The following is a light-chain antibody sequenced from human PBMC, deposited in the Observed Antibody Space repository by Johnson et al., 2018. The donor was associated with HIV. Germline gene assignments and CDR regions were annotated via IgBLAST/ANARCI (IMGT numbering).Light chain of an antibody. J-gene: IGLJ1*01. Sequence: VLTQPPSVSAAPGQKVTISCSGSSSNIGNNYVSWYQHLPGTAPKLLIYENDKRPSGIPDRLSGSKSGTSATLGITGLQTGDEADYYCGTWDSSLSAPLYVFVTGTKVTVL. V-gene: IGLV1-51*02. CDR3: GTWDSSLSAPLYV. CDR1: SSNIGNNY. CDR2: END.